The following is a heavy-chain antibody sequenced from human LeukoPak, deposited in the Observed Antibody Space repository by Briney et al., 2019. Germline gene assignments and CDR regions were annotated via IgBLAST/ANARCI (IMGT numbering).Heavy chain of an antibody. CDR2: ISSSGSTI. J-gene: IGHJ4*02. D-gene: IGHD3-10*01. CDR3: ARDRSGSGSYYKSGCFDY. Sequence: GGSLRLSCVASGFTFSSYEMNWVRQAPGKGLEWVSYISSSGSTIYYADSVKGRFTISRDNAKNSLYLQMNSLRAEDTAVYYCARDRSGSGSYYKSGCFDYWGQGTLVTVSS. V-gene: IGHV3-48*03. CDR1: GFTFSSYE.